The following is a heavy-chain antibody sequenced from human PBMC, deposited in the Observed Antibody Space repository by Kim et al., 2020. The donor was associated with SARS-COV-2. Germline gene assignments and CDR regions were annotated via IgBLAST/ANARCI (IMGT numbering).Heavy chain of an antibody. D-gene: IGHD3-16*01. CDR1: GFTFSSYG. CDR3: AREAGVMAGGGMDV. CDR2: IWYDGSNK. J-gene: IGHJ6*02. Sequence: GGSLRLSCAASGFTFSSYGMHWVRQAPGKGLEWVAVIWYDGSNKYYADSVKGRFTISRDNSKNTLYLQMNSLRAEDTAVYYCAREAGVMAGGGMDVWGQGTTVTFSS. V-gene: IGHV3-33*01.